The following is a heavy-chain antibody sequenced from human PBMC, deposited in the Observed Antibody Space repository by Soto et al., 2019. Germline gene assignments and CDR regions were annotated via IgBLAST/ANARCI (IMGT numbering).Heavy chain of an antibody. V-gene: IGHV3-15*07. CDR2: IKSKTDGGTT. D-gene: IGHD5-18*01. CDR3: TTGWQSGIQLWVFGPSYYGMDV. CDR1: GFTFSNAW. Sequence: PGGSLKLSCAASGFTFSNAWMNWVRQAPGKGLEWVGRIKSKTDGGTTDYAAPVKGRFTISRDDSKNTLYLQMNSLKTEDTAVYYCTTGWQSGIQLWVFGPSYYGMDVWGQGTTVTVSS. J-gene: IGHJ6*02.